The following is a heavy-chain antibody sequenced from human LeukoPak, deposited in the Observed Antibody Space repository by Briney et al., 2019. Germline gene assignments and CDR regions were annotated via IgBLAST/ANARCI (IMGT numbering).Heavy chain of an antibody. V-gene: IGHV4-4*09. J-gene: IGHJ4*02. D-gene: IGHD1-1*01. Sequence: SETLSLTCTVSGGSISSYFWSWIRQPPRKGLEWIGYIYTSGSTNYNPSLKSRVTISVDTSKNQFSLKLSSVTAADTAVYYCARGVAGTGTTDYWGQGTLVTVSS. CDR2: IYTSGST. CDR3: ARGVAGTGTTDY. CDR1: GGSISSYF.